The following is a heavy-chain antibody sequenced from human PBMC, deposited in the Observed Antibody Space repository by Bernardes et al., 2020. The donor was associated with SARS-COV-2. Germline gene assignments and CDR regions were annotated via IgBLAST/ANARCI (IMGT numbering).Heavy chain of an antibody. CDR3: ARGHYGV. CDR2: IKPDGRDK. Sequence: GSLRLSCVASGFTFSESWMNWVRQAPGKGLEWVANIKPDGRDKDYVDSLRGRFTISRDNAKNSLYLQMNSLRVEDTGVYYCARGHYGVWGQGTMVTVSS. CDR1: GFTFSESW. V-gene: IGHV3-7*01. J-gene: IGHJ3*01. D-gene: IGHD3-10*01.